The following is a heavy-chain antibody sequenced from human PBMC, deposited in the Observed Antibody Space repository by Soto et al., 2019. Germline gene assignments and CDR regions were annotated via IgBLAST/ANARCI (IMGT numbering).Heavy chain of an antibody. Sequence: QVQLQESGPGLVKASQTLSLACTVSGGFVSSGIYYWSWIRQPPGKGLEWIGYIYYNGDTFYNPSLKSRVSISLDMSKNQFSLKVNSVTAADTAVYYCAKDGSGHPYYSDNWGQGTLVTVSS. CDR1: GGFVSSGIYY. CDR2: IYYNGDT. CDR3: AKDGSGHPYYSDN. V-gene: IGHV4-30-4*01. D-gene: IGHD3-3*01. J-gene: IGHJ4*02.